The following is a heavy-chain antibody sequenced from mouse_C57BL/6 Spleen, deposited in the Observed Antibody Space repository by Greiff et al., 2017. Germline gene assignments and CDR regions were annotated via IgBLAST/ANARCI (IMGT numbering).Heavy chain of an antibody. Sequence: VQLQQSGAELVRPGASVTLSCKASGYTFTDYEMHWVKQTPVHGLEWIGAIDPETGGTAYNQKFKGKAILTADKSSSTAYMALRSLTSEDSAVYYCTRTAHGSSYEAMDYWGQGTSVTVSS. CDR1: GYTFTDYE. J-gene: IGHJ4*01. V-gene: IGHV1-15*01. CDR2: IDPETGGT. D-gene: IGHD1-1*01. CDR3: TRTAHGSSYEAMDY.